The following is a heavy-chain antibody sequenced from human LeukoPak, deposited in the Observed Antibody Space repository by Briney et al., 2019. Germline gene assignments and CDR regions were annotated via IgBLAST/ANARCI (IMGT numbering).Heavy chain of an antibody. V-gene: IGHV3-7*03. Sequence: PGGSLRLSCAASGFTFSSCWMSWVRQAPGKGLEWVANIKQDGGELYYVDSVKGRFTISRDNTKNSLYLQMNSLRAEDTAVYYCARDKTHDYGDSYFEYWGQGTLVTVSS. CDR1: GFTFSSCW. D-gene: IGHD4-17*01. CDR2: IKQDGGEL. CDR3: ARDKTHDYGDSYFEY. J-gene: IGHJ4*02.